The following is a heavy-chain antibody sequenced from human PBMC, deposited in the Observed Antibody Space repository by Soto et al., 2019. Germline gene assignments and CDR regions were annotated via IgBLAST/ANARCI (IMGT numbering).Heavy chain of an antibody. CDR3: AKGDNLGPKTGYDFDP. CDR1: GDSVSSNTAS. V-gene: IGHV6-1*01. Sequence: SQTLSLTCAISGDSVSSNTASWNWIRQSPSRGLEWLGRTYFRSKWYNDYAVSVKSRIIINPDTSNKQFSLQLNSVTPEDTAVYFCAKGDNLGPKTGYDFDPWGQGMMVTVSS. J-gene: IGHJ5*02. CDR2: TYFRSKWYN. D-gene: IGHD5-12*01.